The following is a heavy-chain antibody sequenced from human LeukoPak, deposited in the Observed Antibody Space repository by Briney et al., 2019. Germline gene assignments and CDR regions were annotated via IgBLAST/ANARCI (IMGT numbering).Heavy chain of an antibody. CDR3: ARNPAKVVPAVY. CDR2: IDQDRSAT. J-gene: IGHJ4*02. V-gene: IGHV3-7*03. CDR1: GFTFSNYW. Sequence: GGSLRLSSAASGFTFSNYWMSWVRQAPGKGLEWVANIDQDRSATYYVDSVKGRFTISRDNAKSSLYLQMSSLRAEDTAVYYCARNPAKVVPAVYWGQGTLVTVSS. D-gene: IGHD2-2*01.